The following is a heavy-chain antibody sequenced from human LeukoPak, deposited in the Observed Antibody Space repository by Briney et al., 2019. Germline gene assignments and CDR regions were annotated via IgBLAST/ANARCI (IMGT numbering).Heavy chain of an antibody. V-gene: IGHV3-23*01. Sequence: GGSLRLSCAASGFTFSSYNMSWVRQAPGKGLEWVSNISGSGSGGSTYYADSVKGRFTISRDNSKNTLYLQMNSLRAEDTAVYYCARIATPFYYYYMDVWGKGTTVTISS. CDR3: ARIATPFYYYYMDV. CDR2: ISGSGSGGST. D-gene: IGHD1-26*01. J-gene: IGHJ6*03. CDR1: GFTFSSYN.